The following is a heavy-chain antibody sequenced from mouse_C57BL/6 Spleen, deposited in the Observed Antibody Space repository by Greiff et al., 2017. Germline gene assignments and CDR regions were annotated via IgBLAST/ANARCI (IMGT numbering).Heavy chain of an antibody. CDR2: INPSSGDT. Sequence: QVQLKQPGAELAKPGASVKLSCKASGYTFTSYWMHWVKQRPGQGLEWIGDINPSSGDTKYNEKFKGKATLTVDTSSSTAYMQLSSLTYEDSAVYYCARYPFNPVVASDYWGHGTTLTVSS. V-gene: IGHV1-7*01. J-gene: IGHJ2*01. D-gene: IGHD1-1*01. CDR1: GYTFTSYW. CDR3: ARYPFNPVVASDY.